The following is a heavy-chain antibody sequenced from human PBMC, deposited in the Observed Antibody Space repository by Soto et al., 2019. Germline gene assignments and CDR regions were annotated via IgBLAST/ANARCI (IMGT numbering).Heavy chain of an antibody. CDR2: ISSSGSTI. CDR1: GFTFSSYE. D-gene: IGHD3-22*01. V-gene: IGHV3-48*03. Sequence: EVQLVESGGGLVQPGGSLRLSCAASGFTFSSYEMNWVRQAPGKGLEWVSYISSSGSTIYYADSVKGRFTISRDNAKNSLYLQMNSLRAEDTAVYYCARDVPRRKYYYDSSGYWGLYYWGQGTLVTVSS. CDR3: ARDVPRRKYYYDSSGYWGLYY. J-gene: IGHJ4*02.